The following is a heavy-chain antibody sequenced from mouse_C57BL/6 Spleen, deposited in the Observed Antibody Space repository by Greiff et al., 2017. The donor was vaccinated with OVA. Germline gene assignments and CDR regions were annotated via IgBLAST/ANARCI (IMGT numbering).Heavy chain of an antibody. V-gene: IGHV1-26*01. CDR1: GYTFTDYY. J-gene: IGHJ2*01. CDR3: ARSGEGFDY. D-gene: IGHD3-1*01. CDR2: INPNNGGT. Sequence: EVQLQQSGPELVKPGASVKISCKASGYTFTDYYMNWVKQSHGKSLEWIGDINPNNGGTSYNQKFKGKATLTVDKSSSTAYMELRSLTSEDSAVYYCARSGEGFDYWGQGTTLTVSS.